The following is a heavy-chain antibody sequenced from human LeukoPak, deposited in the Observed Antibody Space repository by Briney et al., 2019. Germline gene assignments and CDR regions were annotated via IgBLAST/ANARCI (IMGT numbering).Heavy chain of an antibody. Sequence: GGSLRLSCAASGFTFSTYAMHWVRQAPGKGLEWVAVISYDGSNKYYADSVKGRFTISRDNSKKTLYLDMNSLRAEDTAVYYCARDRRSYGVDYWGQGTLVTVSS. CDR3: ARDRRSYGVDY. D-gene: IGHD5-18*01. J-gene: IGHJ4*02. V-gene: IGHV3-30-3*01. CDR2: ISYDGSNK. CDR1: GFTFSTYA.